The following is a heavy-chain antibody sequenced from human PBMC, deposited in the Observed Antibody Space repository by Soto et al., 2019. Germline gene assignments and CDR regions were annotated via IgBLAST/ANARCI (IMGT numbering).Heavy chain of an antibody. CDR2: IYYSGST. V-gene: IGHV4-39*01. D-gene: IGHD1-1*01. CDR3: ARLGVAGLRTRPNNWSDP. J-gene: IGHJ5*02. Sequence: SETLSLTCTVSGGSISSSSYYWGWIRQPPGKGLEWIGSIYYSGSTYYNPSLKSRVTISVDTSKNQFSLKLSSVTAADTAVYYCARLGVAGLRTRPNNWSDPWGQGTLVTVSS. CDR1: GGSISSSSYY.